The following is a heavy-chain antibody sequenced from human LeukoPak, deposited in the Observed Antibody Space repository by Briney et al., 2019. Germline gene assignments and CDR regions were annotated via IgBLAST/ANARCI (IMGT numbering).Heavy chain of an antibody. Sequence: GGSLRLSCVASGFTFTNYWMSWVRQAPGKGLEWVANIKQDGSEKYYVDSVKGRFTISRDNAKNSLYLQMNSLRAEDTAVYYCARKWELLTYFDYWGQGTLVTVSS. CDR3: ARKWELLTYFDY. D-gene: IGHD1-26*01. CDR1: GFTFTNYW. J-gene: IGHJ4*02. CDR2: IKQDGSEK. V-gene: IGHV3-7*01.